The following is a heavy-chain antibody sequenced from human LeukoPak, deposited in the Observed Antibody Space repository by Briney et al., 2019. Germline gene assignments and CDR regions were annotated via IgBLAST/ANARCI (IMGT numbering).Heavy chain of an antibody. Sequence: GGSLRLSCSVSGFTISSYAMHWVRQAPGKGLEYVSSISSDGGSTFYADSVKGRFTVSRDNSKNTLSLQMSSLRTEDTAVYYCVKDRWVDYWGQGTLVTVSS. D-gene: IGHD4-23*01. CDR2: ISSDGGST. J-gene: IGHJ4*02. CDR3: VKDRWVDY. V-gene: IGHV3-64D*06. CDR1: GFTISSYA.